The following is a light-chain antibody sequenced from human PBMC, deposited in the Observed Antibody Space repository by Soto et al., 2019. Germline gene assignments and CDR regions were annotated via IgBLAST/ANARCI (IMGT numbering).Light chain of an antibody. J-gene: IGKJ4*01. CDR1: QSVNSN. V-gene: IGKV3D-15*01. Sequence: EIVMTQSPATLSVSPGARATLSCRASQSVNSNLAWYQQKPGQAPRLLIYGASTRATGIPARFSGSGSGTEFTLTISSLQSEDFVVYYCQQYKNWPLTFGGGTKVEIK. CDR3: QQYKNWPLT. CDR2: GAS.